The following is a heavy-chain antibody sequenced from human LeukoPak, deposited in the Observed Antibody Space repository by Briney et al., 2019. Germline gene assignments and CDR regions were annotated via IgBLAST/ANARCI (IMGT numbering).Heavy chain of an antibody. CDR1: GFTFSSYS. J-gene: IGHJ4*02. CDR3: AKDSAYSSSWYYFDY. V-gene: IGHV3-48*01. D-gene: IGHD6-13*01. Sequence: PGGSLRLSCAASGFTFSSYSMNWVRQAPGKGLEWVSYISSSSGTILYADSVKGRFTISRDNSKNTLYLQMNSLRAEDTAVYYCAKDSAYSSSWYYFDYWGQGTLVTVAS. CDR2: ISSSSGTI.